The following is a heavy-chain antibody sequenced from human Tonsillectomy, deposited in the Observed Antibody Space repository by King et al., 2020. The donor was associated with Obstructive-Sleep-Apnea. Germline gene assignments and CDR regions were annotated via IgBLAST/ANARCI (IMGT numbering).Heavy chain of an antibody. J-gene: IGHJ6*02. CDR2: IKSKTDGGTT. CDR1: GFTFSNAW. V-gene: IGHV3-15*01. CDR3: TTGFYDFWSGPLGYYGMDV. Sequence: VKLVESGGGLVKPGGSLRLSCAASGFTFSNAWMSWVRQAPGKGLEWVGRIKSKTDGGTTDYAAPVKGRFTISRDDSKNTLYLQMNSLKTEDTAVYYCTTGFYDFWSGPLGYYGMDVWGQGTTVTVSS. D-gene: IGHD3-3*01.